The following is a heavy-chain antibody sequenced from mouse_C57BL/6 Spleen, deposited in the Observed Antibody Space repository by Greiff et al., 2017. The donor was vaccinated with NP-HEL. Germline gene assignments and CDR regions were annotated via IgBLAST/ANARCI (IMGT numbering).Heavy chain of an antibody. CDR1: GYTFTSYW. V-gene: IGHV1-52*01. CDR3: ARLDYYGSPY. D-gene: IGHD1-1*01. Sequence: QVQLQQPGAELVRPGSSVKLSCKASGYTFTSYWMHWVKQRPIQGLEWIGNIDPSDSETHYNQKFKDKATLTVDKSSGTAYMQLSSLTSEDSAVYYCARLDYYGSPYWGQGTTLTVSS. CDR2: IDPSDSET. J-gene: IGHJ2*01.